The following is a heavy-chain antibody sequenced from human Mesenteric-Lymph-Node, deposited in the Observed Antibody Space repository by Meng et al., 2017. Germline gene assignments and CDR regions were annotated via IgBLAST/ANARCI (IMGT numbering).Heavy chain of an antibody. Sequence: SETLSLTCTVSGGSISSYYWSWIRQPPGKGLEWIGYIYYSGSTNYNPSLKSRVTISVDTSKNQFSLKLSSVTAADTAVYYCAALPYCSSDNCYHGDFDYWGQGTLVTVSS. CDR3: AALPYCSSDNCYHGDFDY. D-gene: IGHD2-2*01. CDR2: IYYSGST. V-gene: IGHV4-59*01. J-gene: IGHJ4*02. CDR1: GGSISSYY.